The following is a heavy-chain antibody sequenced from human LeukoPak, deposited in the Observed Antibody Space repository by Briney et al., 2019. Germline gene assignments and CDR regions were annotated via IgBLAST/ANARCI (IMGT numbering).Heavy chain of an antibody. D-gene: IGHD1-1*01. V-gene: IGHV1-2*02. CDR2: INPNSGGT. J-gene: IGHJ5*02. CDR3: ARVVRAMGRRNDVPFDP. Sequence: VASVKVSCKASGYTFTSYYMHWVRQAPGQGLEWMGWINPNSGGTNYAQKFQGRVTLTRDTSIGTAYMELSRLRSDDTAVYYCARVVRAMGRRNDVPFDPWGQGTLVTVSS. CDR1: GYTFTSYY.